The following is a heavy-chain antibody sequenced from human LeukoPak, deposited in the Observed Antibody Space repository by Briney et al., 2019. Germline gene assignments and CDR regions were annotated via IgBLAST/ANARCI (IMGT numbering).Heavy chain of an antibody. Sequence: GGSLRLSCAASGFTFSSYEMNWVRQAPGKGLEWVSGINWNGGSTGYADSVKGRFTISRDNAKNSLYLQMNSLRAEDTALYYCAKSPLEWLLPHYWGQGTLVTVSS. CDR3: AKSPLEWLLPHY. CDR1: GFTFSSYE. V-gene: IGHV3-20*04. J-gene: IGHJ4*02. D-gene: IGHD3-3*01. CDR2: INWNGGST.